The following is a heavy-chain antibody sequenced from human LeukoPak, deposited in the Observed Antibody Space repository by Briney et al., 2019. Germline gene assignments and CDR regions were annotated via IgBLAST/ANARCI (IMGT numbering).Heavy chain of an antibody. D-gene: IGHD2-15*01. Sequence: PSETLSLTCTVSGGSISSSSYYWGWIRQPPGKGLEWIGSIYYSGSTYYNPSLKSRVTISVDTSKNQFSLKLSSVTAADTAVYYCAIGYCSGGSCGYFDYWGQGTLVTVSS. CDR3: AIGYCSGGSCGYFDY. J-gene: IGHJ4*02. CDR1: GGSISSSSYY. CDR2: IYYSGST. V-gene: IGHV4-39*07.